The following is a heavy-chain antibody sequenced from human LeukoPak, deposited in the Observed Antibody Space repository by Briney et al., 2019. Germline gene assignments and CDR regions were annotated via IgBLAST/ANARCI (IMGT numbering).Heavy chain of an antibody. CDR2: IYYSGST. J-gene: IGHJ4*02. CDR1: GGSISSYY. CDR3: ARKDRRAAAADY. V-gene: IGHV4-59*01. Sequence: SETLSLTCTVSGGSISSYYWSWIRQPPGKGLEWIGYIYYSGSTNYNPSLKSRVTISIDTSKNQFSLKLSSVTAADTAVYYCARKDRRAAAADYWGQGTLVTVSS. D-gene: IGHD6-13*01.